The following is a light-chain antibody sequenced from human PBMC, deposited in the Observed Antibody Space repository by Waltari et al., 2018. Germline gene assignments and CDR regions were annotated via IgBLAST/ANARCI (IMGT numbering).Light chain of an antibody. J-gene: IGLJ3*02. CDR2: INSDGSH. CDR1: SWRSNYA. Sequence: QLVLTQSPSASASLGASVELTCTLSSWRSNYAIAWHQQQPGKGPRFLMKINSDGSHNKGDGIPDRFSGSTSGAERYLTISSLQSEDEAAYYCQTWGTGWVFGGGTKLTVL. CDR3: QTWGTGWV. V-gene: IGLV4-69*01.